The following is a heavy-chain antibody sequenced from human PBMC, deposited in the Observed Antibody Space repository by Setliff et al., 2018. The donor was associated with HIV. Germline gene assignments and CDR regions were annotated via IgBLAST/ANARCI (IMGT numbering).Heavy chain of an antibody. D-gene: IGHD2-2*01. Sequence: ASVKVSCKGFGYTFSGYGMSWVRLAPGRGLEWLGWMRLDTGNTKYAENFPGRITVTTDRSRNTVDMELRKRRPGDTAIDYGARDSRCAADTRAGQPRLDDWGRG. CDR2: MRLDTGNT. CDR1: GYTFSGYG. CDR3: ARDSRCAADTRAGQPRLDD. V-gene: IGHV1-18*01. J-gene: IGHJ4*02.